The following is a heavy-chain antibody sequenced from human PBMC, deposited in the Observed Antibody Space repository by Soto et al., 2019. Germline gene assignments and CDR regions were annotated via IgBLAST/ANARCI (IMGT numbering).Heavy chain of an antibody. CDR2: IYYSGGT. Sequence: LTCTVSGGSISSGDYYWSWIRQPPGKGLEWIGYIYYSGGTYYNPSLKSRVTISVDTSKNQFSLKLSSVTAADTAVYYCARDHYYDSSGYYHDAFDIWGQGTMVTVSS. J-gene: IGHJ3*02. D-gene: IGHD3-22*01. CDR1: GGSISSGDYY. CDR3: ARDHYYDSSGYYHDAFDI. V-gene: IGHV4-30-4*01.